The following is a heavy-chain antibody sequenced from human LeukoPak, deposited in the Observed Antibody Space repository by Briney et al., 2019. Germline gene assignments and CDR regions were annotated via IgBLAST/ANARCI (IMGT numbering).Heavy chain of an antibody. Sequence: GESLKISCKGSGYSFTSYWIGWVRQMPGKGLEWMGIIYPGDSDTRYSPSFQGQVTISADKSTSTAYLQWSSLKASDTAMYYCARGYYYGSGSWHYYYGMDVWGQGTTVTASS. CDR2: IYPGDSDT. D-gene: IGHD3-10*01. CDR1: GYSFTSYW. CDR3: ARGYYYGSGSWHYYYGMDV. V-gene: IGHV5-51*01. J-gene: IGHJ6*02.